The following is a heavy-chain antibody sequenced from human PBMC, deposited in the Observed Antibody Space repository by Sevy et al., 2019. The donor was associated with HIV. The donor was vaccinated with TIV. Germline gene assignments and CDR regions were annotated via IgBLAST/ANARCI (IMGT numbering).Heavy chain of an antibody. CDR1: GGSISSYY. D-gene: IGHD3-3*01. J-gene: IGHJ5*02. CDR3: ARSWFLEWPGSFRGPRNWFDP. CDR2: IYYSGST. V-gene: IGHV4-59*13. Sequence: SETLSLTCTVSGGSISSYYWSWIRQPPGKGLECIGYIYYSGSTNYNPSLKSRVTISVDTSKNQFSLKLSSVTAADTAVYYCARSWFLEWPGSFRGPRNWFDPWGQGTLVTVSS.